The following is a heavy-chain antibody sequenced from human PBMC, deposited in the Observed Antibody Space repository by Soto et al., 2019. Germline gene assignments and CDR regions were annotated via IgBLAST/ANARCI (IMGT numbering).Heavy chain of an antibody. D-gene: IGHD6-13*01. CDR1: GFTFSNSA. CDR3: AKVSFTSSWYESLDS. Sequence: ASVKVSCKTSGFTFSNSAVQWVRQARGQGLEWIGWIVVGRGNANYAQEYQERITITRGISTNTAYMELSSLKSEDTAVYYCAKVSFTSSWYESLDSWGQGTLVTVSS. J-gene: IGHJ4*02. V-gene: IGHV1-58*01. CDR2: IVVGRGNA.